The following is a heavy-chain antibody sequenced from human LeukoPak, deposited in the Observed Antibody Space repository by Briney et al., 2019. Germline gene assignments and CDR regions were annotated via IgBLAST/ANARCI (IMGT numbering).Heavy chain of an antibody. Sequence: PGGSLRLSCAASGFTFSSYAMHWVRQAPGKGLEWVSGISWKSNYIYYAGSVKGRFTISRDNAKNSLYLQMNSLRTEDTALYYCAKDRVDGSSSTYDAFDIWGQGTMVTVSS. CDR2: ISWKSNYI. J-gene: IGHJ3*02. V-gene: IGHV3-9*01. CDR1: GFTFSSYA. CDR3: AKDRVDGSSSTYDAFDI. D-gene: IGHD6-6*01.